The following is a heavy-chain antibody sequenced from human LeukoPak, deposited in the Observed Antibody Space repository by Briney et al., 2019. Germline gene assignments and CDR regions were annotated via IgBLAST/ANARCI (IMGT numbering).Heavy chain of an antibody. CDR1: GFTFSSYW. J-gene: IGHJ4*02. Sequence: GGSLRLSCAASGFTFSSYWMSWVRQAPEKGLEWVANIKQDGSEKYYVDSVKGRFTISRDNAKNSLYLQMNSLRAEDTAVYYCARDVGYYDSSGYLGYWSQGTLVTVSS. D-gene: IGHD3-22*01. V-gene: IGHV3-7*01. CDR2: IKQDGSEK. CDR3: ARDVGYYDSSGYLGY.